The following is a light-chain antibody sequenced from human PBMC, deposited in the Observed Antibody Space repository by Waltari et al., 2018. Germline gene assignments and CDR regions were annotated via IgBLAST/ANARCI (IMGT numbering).Light chain of an antibody. CDR3: QYYDTRWWV. CDR1: NSNIGAGHD. J-gene: IGLJ3*02. Sequence: QSVLTQPPSVSGALGQRVTISCPGNNSNIGAGHDVHCIQQLPGTAPKLLIFDNNLRPCGVHSRFACTKAGDSAFLAMTGLEHDDADYYFCQYYDTRWWVFGGGTKLTVL. CDR2: DNN. V-gene: IGLV1-40*01.